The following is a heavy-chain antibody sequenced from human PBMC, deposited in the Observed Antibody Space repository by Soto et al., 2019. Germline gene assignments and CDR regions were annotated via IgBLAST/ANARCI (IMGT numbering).Heavy chain of an antibody. V-gene: IGHV1-46*01. CDR3: ARRYSSGDDDFDI. CDR2: INPSGGST. D-gene: IGHD6-19*01. Sequence: AAVKVSCKASGYTFTSYYIHWVRQAPGQGLEWMGIINPSGGSTSYAQKFQGRVTMTSDTSASTVFIEVSSLRSEDTAVYYCARRYSSGDDDFDIWGQGTMVTVSS. CDR1: GYTFTSYY. J-gene: IGHJ3*02.